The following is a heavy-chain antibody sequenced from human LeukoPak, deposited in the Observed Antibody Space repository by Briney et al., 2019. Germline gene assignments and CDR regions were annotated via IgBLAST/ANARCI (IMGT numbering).Heavy chain of an antibody. V-gene: IGHV1-46*01. CDR3: ARAEGTYYYDSSGGG. D-gene: IGHD3-22*01. Sequence: ASVKVSCKASGYTFTSYYIHWVRQAPGQGLEWMGIINPSGGSTSYAQKFQGRVTMTRDMSTSKDYMELSSLRSEDTAVYYCARAEGTYYYDSSGGGWGQGTLVTVCS. CDR2: INPSGGST. CDR1: GYTFTSYY. J-gene: IGHJ4*02.